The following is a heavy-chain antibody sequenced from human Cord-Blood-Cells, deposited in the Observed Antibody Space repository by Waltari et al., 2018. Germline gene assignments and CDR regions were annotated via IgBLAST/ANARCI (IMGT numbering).Heavy chain of an antibody. CDR1: GFTFSSYG. J-gene: IGHJ4*02. V-gene: IGHV3-30*18. CDR3: AKDFYDFWSALDY. Sequence: QVQLVESGGGVVQPGRSLRLSCAASGFTFSSYGMHWVRQAPGKGLEWVAVISYDGSNKYYADSVKGRFTISRDNSKNTLYLQMNSLRAEDTAVYYCAKDFYDFWSALDYWGQRTLVTVSS. CDR2: ISYDGSNK. D-gene: IGHD3-3*01.